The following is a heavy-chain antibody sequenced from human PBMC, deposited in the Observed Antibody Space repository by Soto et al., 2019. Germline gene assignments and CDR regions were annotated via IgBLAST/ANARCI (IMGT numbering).Heavy chain of an antibody. D-gene: IGHD3-10*01. V-gene: IGHV4-59*08. CDR2: VYYSGST. J-gene: IGHJ3*02. CDR3: ARHANRNYYDAFDI. CDR1: GSSISSYY. Sequence: SETLSLTCTFSGSSISSYYWSWLRQPPGKGLEWIGYVYYSGSTDSNPSLKSRATISVDTSKNQFSLKLTSVTAADTAVYYCARHANRNYYDAFDIWGQGTMVTVSS.